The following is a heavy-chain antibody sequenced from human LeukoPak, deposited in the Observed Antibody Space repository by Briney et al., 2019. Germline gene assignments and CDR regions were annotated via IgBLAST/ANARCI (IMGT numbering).Heavy chain of an antibody. CDR3: AKDLRSRRYPKESPDY. D-gene: IGHD3-9*01. J-gene: IGHJ4*02. V-gene: IGHV3-30*18. Sequence: PGGSLRLSCAASGLTFSSYGMHWVRQAPGKGLEWVAVISYDGSNKYYADSVKGRFTISRDNSKNTLYLQMNSLRAEDTAVYYCAKDLRSRRYPKESPDYWGPGTLVTVSS. CDR2: ISYDGSNK. CDR1: GLTFSSYG.